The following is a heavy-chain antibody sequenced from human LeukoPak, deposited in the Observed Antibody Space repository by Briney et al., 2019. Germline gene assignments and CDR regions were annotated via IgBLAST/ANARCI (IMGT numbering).Heavy chain of an antibody. Sequence: SVKVSCKASGGTFSSYAISWVRQAPGQGLEWMGRIIPILGIANYAQKFQGRVTITADKSTSSAYMELSSLRSEDTAVYYCARDRTRALGRQYNWFDPWGQGTLVTVSS. CDR3: ARDRTRALGRQYNWFDP. D-gene: IGHD1-14*01. CDR2: IIPILGIA. V-gene: IGHV1-69*04. CDR1: GGTFSSYA. J-gene: IGHJ5*02.